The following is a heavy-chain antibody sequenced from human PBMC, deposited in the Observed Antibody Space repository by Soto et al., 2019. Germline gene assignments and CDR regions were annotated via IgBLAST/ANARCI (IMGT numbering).Heavy chain of an antibody. D-gene: IGHD5-12*01. Sequence: EVQLLESGGGLVQPGGSLRLSCAASGVTFSSYAMSWVRQAPGKGLEWVSAISGSGGSTYYADSVKGRFTISRDNSKNQRYMQMNSLRAGDTGVYYCARDTFPRRRDGYNYCDYWGQGTLVTGSS. CDR3: ARDTFPRRRDGYNYCDY. CDR2: ISGSGGST. J-gene: IGHJ4*02. V-gene: IGHV3-23*01. CDR1: GVTFSSYA.